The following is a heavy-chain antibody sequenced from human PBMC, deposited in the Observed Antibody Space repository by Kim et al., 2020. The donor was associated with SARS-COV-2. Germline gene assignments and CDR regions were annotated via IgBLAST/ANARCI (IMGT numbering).Heavy chain of an antibody. D-gene: IGHD7-27*01. CDR3: ARGGWGAGLMFDP. V-gene: IGHV1-3*01. CDR1: GYTFSSYV. J-gene: IGHJ5*02. Sequence: ASVKVSCKASGYTFSSYVIHWVRQAPGQRLEWMGYINGGDGNTRYSQKFQERITFTRDSAATTAHMELRSLRCEDTAVYHFARGGWGAGLMFDPWGQRTLVTVSS. CDR2: INGGDGNT.